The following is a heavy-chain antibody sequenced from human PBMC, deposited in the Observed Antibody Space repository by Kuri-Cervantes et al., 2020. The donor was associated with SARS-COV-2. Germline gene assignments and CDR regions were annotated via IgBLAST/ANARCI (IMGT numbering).Heavy chain of an antibody. CDR1: GFTFSSYA. CDR2: ICGSGGST. CDR3: AKNPVPAAIRFDY. D-gene: IGHD2-2*01. Sequence: GESLKISCAASGFTFSSYAVSWVRQAPGKGLEWVSAICGSGGSTYYADSVKGRFTISRDNSKNTLYLQMNSLRAEDTAVYYCAKNPVPAAIRFDYWGQGTLVTVSS. J-gene: IGHJ4*02. V-gene: IGHV3-23*01.